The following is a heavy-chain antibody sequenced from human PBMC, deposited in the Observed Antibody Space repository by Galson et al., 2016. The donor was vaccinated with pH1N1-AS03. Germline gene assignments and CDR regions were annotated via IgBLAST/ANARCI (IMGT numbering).Heavy chain of an antibody. V-gene: IGHV2-70*04. J-gene: IGHJ6*02. CDR2: IDWEDGT. D-gene: IGHD5-24*01. CDR3: ARTLNYNTGLDV. Sequence: PALVKPTQTLTLTCTVSGFSLSTGGMRVSWIRQPPGKALEWLGRIDWEDGTFYSTSLKTRLTISKDTSKNQVVLTMTNMDPVDTGTYYCARTLNYNTGLDVWGPGATVTVSS. CDR1: GFSLSTGGMR.